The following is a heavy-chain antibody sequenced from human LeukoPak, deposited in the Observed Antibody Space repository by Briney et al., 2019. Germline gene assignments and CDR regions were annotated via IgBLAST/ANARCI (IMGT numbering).Heavy chain of an antibody. CDR3: AKDRPTSYYYDSSGYIDAFDI. D-gene: IGHD3-22*01. J-gene: IGHJ3*02. V-gene: IGHV3-23*01. Sequence: GGSLRLSCAASGFTFSSYAMSWVRQAPGKGLEWVSAISGSGGSTYYADSVKGRFTISRDNSKNTLYLQMNGLRAGDTAVYYCAKDRPTSYYYDSSGYIDAFDIWGQGTMVTVSS. CDR2: ISGSGGST. CDR1: GFTFSSYA.